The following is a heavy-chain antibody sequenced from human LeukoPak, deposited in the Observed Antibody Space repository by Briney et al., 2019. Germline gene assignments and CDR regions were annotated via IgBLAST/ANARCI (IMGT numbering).Heavy chain of an antibody. D-gene: IGHD3-22*01. V-gene: IGHV4-59*01. CDR3: ARAHYYDSSGYYYVAYVTGAFDI. CDR2: IYYNGNT. Sequence: SETLSLTCTVSGGSISSYYWSWIRQPPGKGLEWIGYIYYNGNTNYNPSLKSRVTISVDTSKNQFSLKLTSVTAADTAVYYCARAHYYDSSGYYYVAYVTGAFDIWGQGTMVTVSS. CDR1: GGSISSYY. J-gene: IGHJ3*02.